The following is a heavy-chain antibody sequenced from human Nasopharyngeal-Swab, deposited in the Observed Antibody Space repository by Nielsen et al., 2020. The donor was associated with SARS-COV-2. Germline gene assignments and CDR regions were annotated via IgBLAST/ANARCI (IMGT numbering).Heavy chain of an antibody. Sequence: ASVKVSCKASGYTFTSYAMHWVRQAPGQRLEWMGWINAGNGNTKYSQKFQGRVTMTRDTSTSTVYMELSSLRSEDTAVYYCARNIVVVPAAVLYYYYGMDVWGQGTTVTVSS. V-gene: IGHV1-3*01. J-gene: IGHJ6*02. CDR2: INAGNGNT. D-gene: IGHD2-2*01. CDR3: ARNIVVVPAAVLYYYYGMDV. CDR1: GYTFTSYA.